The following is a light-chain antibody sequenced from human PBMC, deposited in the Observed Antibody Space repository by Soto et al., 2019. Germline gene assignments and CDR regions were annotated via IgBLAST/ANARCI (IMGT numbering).Light chain of an antibody. V-gene: IGLV1-40*01. CDR2: GNS. CDR3: QSYDSSLSGYVV. J-gene: IGLJ2*01. Sequence: QSVLTQPPSVSGAPGQRVTISCTGSSSNIGAGYDVHWYQQLPGTAPKLLIYGNSNRPSGVPDRFSGSKSGTSASLAITGLRPEDEADYYCQSYDSSLSGYVVFGGGTKLTVL. CDR1: SSNIGAGYD.